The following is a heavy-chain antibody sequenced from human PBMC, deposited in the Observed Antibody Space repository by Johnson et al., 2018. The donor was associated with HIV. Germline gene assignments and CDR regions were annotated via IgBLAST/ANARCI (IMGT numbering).Heavy chain of an antibody. D-gene: IGHD3-16*01. V-gene: IGHV3-15*07. J-gene: IGHJ3*02. Sequence: VQLVESGGGVVQPGRSLRLSCAASGFAVSDSAIHWVRQAPGKGLEWVGRIKSETDDGTTHYFAPVKGRFIISRDDSKNTLYLQMNSLKTEDTAVYYCATGFGPAFEMWGQGTMVTVSS. CDR3: ATGFGPAFEM. CDR1: GFAVSDSA. CDR2: IKSETDDGTT.